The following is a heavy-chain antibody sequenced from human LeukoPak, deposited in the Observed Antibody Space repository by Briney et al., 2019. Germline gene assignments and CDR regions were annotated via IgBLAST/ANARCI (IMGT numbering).Heavy chain of an antibody. V-gene: IGHV1-46*01. Sequence: ASVKVSCKASGYTFTNYYMHWVRQAPGQGLEWVGIISPSGISSTYTQQFHGRVTMTRDTSTSTVYMELSSLISEDTAVYYCARDLQGGAFDIWGRGTTVTVSS. J-gene: IGHJ3*02. CDR2: ISPSGISS. CDR3: ARDLQGGAFDI. D-gene: IGHD1-26*01. CDR1: GYTFTNYY.